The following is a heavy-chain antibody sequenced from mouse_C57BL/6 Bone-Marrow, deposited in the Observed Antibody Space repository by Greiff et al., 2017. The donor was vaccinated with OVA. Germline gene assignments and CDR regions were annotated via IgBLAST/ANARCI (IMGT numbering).Heavy chain of an antibody. D-gene: IGHD1-1*01. Sequence: VQLQQPGAELVKPGASVKLSCKASGYTFTSYWMHWVKQRPGQGLEWIGMIHPNSGSTNYHEKFKSKATLTVDKSSSTAYMQLSSLTSEDSAVXYCARGRYGSSFDYWGQGTTLTVSS. CDR1: GYTFTSYW. V-gene: IGHV1-64*01. J-gene: IGHJ2*01. CDR3: ARGRYGSSFDY. CDR2: IHPNSGST.